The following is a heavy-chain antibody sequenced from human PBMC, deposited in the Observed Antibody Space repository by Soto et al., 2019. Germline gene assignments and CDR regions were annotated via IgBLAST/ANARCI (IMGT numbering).Heavy chain of an antibody. Sequence: SETLSLTCTVSGGSISSGGYYWSWIRQHPGKGLEWIGYIYYSGSTYYNPSLKSRVTISVDTSKNQFSLKLSSVTAADTAVYYCARGLYGEYEERLTFDYWGQGTLVTVSS. CDR2: IYYSGST. J-gene: IGHJ4*02. D-gene: IGHD4-17*01. CDR1: GGSISSGGYY. V-gene: IGHV4-31*03. CDR3: ARGLYGEYEERLTFDY.